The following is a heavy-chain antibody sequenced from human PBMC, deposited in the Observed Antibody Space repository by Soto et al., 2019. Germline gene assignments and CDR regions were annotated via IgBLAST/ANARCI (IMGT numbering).Heavy chain of an antibody. CDR2: IIPIFGTA. D-gene: IGHD6-13*01. CDR1: GGTFSSYA. Sequence: QVQLVQSGAEVKKPGSSVKVSCKASGGTFSSYAISWVRQAPGQGLEWMGGIIPIFGTANYAQKFQGRVTITADESTSTAYMELSSLRSEDTAVYYCARDRYSGITQYYYYGMDVWGQGTTVTVSS. V-gene: IGHV1-69*12. J-gene: IGHJ6*02. CDR3: ARDRYSGITQYYYYGMDV.